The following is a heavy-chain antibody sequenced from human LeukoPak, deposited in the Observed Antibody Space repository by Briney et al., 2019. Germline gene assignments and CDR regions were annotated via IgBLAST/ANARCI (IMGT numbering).Heavy chain of an antibody. CDR1: GYRFIGYN. D-gene: IGHD1-14*01. CDR3: ARDQYNVIDS. J-gene: IGHJ4*02. CDR2: INAENGDT. V-gene: IGHV1-3*01. Sequence: ASVKVSCKASGYRFIGYNIDWVRQAPGQRPEWMGRINAENGDTKNSEKFQGRVTITTDTVASTSYMGLSSLRSEDTAVYYCARDQYNVIDSWGQGTLVTVSS.